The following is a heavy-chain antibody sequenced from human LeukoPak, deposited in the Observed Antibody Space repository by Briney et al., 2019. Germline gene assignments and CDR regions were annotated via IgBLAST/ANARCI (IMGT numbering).Heavy chain of an antibody. J-gene: IGHJ4*02. CDR1: GFTFSDYW. Sequence: GGSLRLSCAASGFTFSDYWMSWMRQAPGKGLEWVANVKYDGDEEYYVDSVKGRFTISRDNAKNSLFLQLNSLRVEDTAVYYCKSGGAAPGSFDNWGQGTLVTVSP. CDR3: KSGGAAPGSFDN. V-gene: IGHV3-7*01. D-gene: IGHD6-13*01. CDR2: VKYDGDEE.